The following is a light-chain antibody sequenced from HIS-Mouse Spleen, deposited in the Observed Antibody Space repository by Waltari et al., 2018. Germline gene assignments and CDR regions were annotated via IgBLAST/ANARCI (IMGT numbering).Light chain of an antibody. J-gene: IGLJ2*01. Sequence: QSALTQPASVSGSPGQSITISCTGTSSYVGGYNYVSWYQQHPGKAPKLMIYEVSTRPSGVSNRFSGSKSGNTASLNISGLQAEDEADYYCSSYTSRSTQVFGGGTKLTVL. CDR1: SSYVGGYNY. CDR2: EVS. CDR3: SSYTSRSTQV. V-gene: IGLV2-14*01.